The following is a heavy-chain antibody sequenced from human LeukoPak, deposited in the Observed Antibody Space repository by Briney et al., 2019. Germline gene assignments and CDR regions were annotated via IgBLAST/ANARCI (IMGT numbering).Heavy chain of an antibody. Sequence: PGGSLRLSCAASGFTFSSYAMHWVRQAPGKGLEWVAVISYDGSNKYYADSVKGRFTISRDNSKNTLYLQMNSLRAEDTAVYYCARGWHYFDYWGQGTLVTVSS. CDR2: ISYDGSNK. CDR3: ARGWHYFDY. CDR1: GFTFSSYA. J-gene: IGHJ4*02. V-gene: IGHV3-30-3*01.